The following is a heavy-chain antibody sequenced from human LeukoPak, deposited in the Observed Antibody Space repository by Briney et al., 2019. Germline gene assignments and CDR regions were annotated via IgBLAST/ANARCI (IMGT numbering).Heavy chain of an antibody. CDR3: AREGGSGWNHDAFDI. CDR1: GFTFSSYA. CDR2: ISYDGSNK. Sequence: GRSLRLSCAASGFTFSSYAMHWVRQAPGKGLEWGAVISYDGSNKYYANSVKGRFTISRDNSKNTLYLQMNSLRAEDTAVYYCAREGGSGWNHDAFDIWGQGTMVTVSS. D-gene: IGHD6-19*01. V-gene: IGHV3-30*01. J-gene: IGHJ3*02.